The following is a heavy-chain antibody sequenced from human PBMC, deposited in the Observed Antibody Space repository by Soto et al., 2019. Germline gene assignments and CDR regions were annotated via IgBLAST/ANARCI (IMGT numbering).Heavy chain of an antibody. CDR2: IGTTGEA. D-gene: IGHD6-19*01. Sequence: EVQLVESGGGWVQPWGSLRLSCAASGFTFSSYDLHWVRHTAGKGLEWFAAIGTTGEAYYPGSATGRLTSSRENAKNSLYLQMNNLRVGDTGVYFCAGGRSGWYAEFDFWGQGTQVTVSS. V-gene: IGHV3-13*01. CDR1: GFTFSSYD. J-gene: IGHJ4*02. CDR3: AGGRSGWYAEFDF.